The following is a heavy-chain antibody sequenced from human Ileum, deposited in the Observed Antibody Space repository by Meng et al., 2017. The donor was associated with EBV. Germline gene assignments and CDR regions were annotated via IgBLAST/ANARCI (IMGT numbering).Heavy chain of an antibody. CDR3: ARGSGAGGRDWFDP. CDR1: GYTFINHD. D-gene: IGHD3-16*01. V-gene: IGHV1-8*02. J-gene: IGHJ5*02. Sequence: VAQVQAGAGVKKPGASVKVSCKTSGYTFINHDIDWFRQATQQGLEWMGWMNSNSGNTGYGQKFQDRVTMTRNTSISTAYMELSSLTSEDTALYYCARGSGAGGRDWFDPWGQGTLVTVSS. CDR2: MNSNSGNT.